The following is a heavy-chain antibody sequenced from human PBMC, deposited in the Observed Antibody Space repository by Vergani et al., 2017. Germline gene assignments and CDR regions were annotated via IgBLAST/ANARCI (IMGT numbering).Heavy chain of an antibody. J-gene: IGHJ5*02. CDR2: ISYDGSNK. CDR3: ARKIAVAGTGPWFDP. V-gene: IGHV3-30-3*01. CDR1: GFTFSSYA. Sequence: QVQLVESGGGVVQPGRSLRLSCAASGFTFSSYAMHWVRQAPGKGLEWVAVISYDGSNKYYADSVKGRFTISRDNSKNTLYLQMNSLRAEDTAVYYCARKIAVAGTGPWFDPWGQGTLVTVSS. D-gene: IGHD6-19*01.